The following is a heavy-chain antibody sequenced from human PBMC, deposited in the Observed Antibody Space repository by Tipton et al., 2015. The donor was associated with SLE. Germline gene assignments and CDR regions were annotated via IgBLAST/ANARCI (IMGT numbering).Heavy chain of an antibody. J-gene: IGHJ5*02. CDR3: ARDGYGSAWFDP. D-gene: IGHD3-10*01. Sequence: SLRLSCAASGFTFSSYWMHWVRQAPGKGLEWVSSISSSSSYIYYADSVKGRFTISRDNAKNSLYLQMNSLRAEDTAVYYCARDGYGSAWFDPWGQGTLVTVSS. CDR1: GFTFSSYW. CDR2: ISSSSSYI. V-gene: IGHV3-21*03.